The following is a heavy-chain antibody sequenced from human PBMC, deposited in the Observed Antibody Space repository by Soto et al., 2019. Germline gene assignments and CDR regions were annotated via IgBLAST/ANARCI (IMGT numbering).Heavy chain of an antibody. CDR3: ARRWRAAVDY. CDR1: GGSISSYY. CDR2: IYYSGST. D-gene: IGHD6-13*01. J-gene: IGHJ4*02. Sequence: QVQLQESGPGLAKPSETLSLTCTVSGGSISSYYWSWIRQPPGKGLEWIGYIYYSGSTNYNPSLKSRVTISVDTSKNLFSLKLSSVTVADTAVYYCARRWRAAVDYWGQGTLVTVSS. V-gene: IGHV4-59*08.